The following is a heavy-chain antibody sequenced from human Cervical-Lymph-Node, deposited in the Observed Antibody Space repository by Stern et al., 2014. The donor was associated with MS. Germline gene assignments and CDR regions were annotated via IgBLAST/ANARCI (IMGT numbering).Heavy chain of an antibody. V-gene: IGHV5-51*01. CDR2: IYPADSDP. J-gene: IGHJ6*02. Sequence: VQLVQSGAEVKKPGESLTISCKGFGYSFNIYWIALVRQRPGKGLEWMWIIYPADSDPGYSPSFQGQVTFSVDKSISTAYLQWSSLKPSDTATYFCARRGMDVWGQGTSVTVSS. CDR3: ARRGMDV. CDR1: GYSFNIYW.